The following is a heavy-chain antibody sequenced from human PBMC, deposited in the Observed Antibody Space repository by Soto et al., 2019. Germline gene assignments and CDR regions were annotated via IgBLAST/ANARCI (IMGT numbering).Heavy chain of an antibody. D-gene: IGHD1-1*01. V-gene: IGHV1-18*01. CDR3: ARGRYGDY. CDR2: ISAHNDNT. Sequence: QVNLVQSGAEVREPGASVKVSCKGSGYTFTSYGIAWVRQAPGQGLEWMGWISAHNDNTNYAQKVQGRVTVTRDTFTTTAYMELRNLRSDDTAVYYCARGRYGDYWGQGALVTVSS. CDR1: GYTFTSYG. J-gene: IGHJ4*02.